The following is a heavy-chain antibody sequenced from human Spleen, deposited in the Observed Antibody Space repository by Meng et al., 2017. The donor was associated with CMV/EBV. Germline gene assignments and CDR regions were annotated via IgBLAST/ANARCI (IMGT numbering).Heavy chain of an antibody. CDR2: IRQDGGET. CDR3: ARETDCSSTTFRRGNLDYLDH. J-gene: IGHJ4*02. Sequence: GESLKISCEASGFTFSTYWMTWVRQPPGKGLEWVANIRQDGGETYYVDSVKGRFTVSIDNAKKSLFLQMNSLRADDTAVYYCARETDCSSTTFRRGNLDYLDHWGQGTLVTVSS. CDR1: GFTFSTYW. V-gene: IGHV3-7*01. D-gene: IGHD2-2*01.